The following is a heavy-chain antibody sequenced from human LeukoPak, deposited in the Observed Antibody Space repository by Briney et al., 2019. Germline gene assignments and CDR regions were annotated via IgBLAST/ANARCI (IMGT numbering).Heavy chain of an antibody. CDR1: GFTFSSYA. CDR3: AKDRSGTSAFDI. Sequence: GGSLRLSCAASGFTFSSYAMHWVRQAPGKGLEYASAISSNGGSTYYANSVKGRFTISRDNSKNTLYLQMNSLRAEDTAVYYCAKDRSGTSAFDIWGQGTMVTVSS. J-gene: IGHJ3*02. CDR2: ISSNGGST. V-gene: IGHV3-64*01. D-gene: IGHD1-7*01.